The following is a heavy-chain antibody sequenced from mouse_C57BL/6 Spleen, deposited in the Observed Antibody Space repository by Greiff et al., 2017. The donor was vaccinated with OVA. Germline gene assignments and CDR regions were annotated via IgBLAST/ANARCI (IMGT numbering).Heavy chain of an antibody. Sequence: VHVKQSGAELVRPGASVKLSCTASGFNIKDDYMHWVKQRPEQGLEWIGWIDPENGDTEYASKFQGKATITADTSSNTAYLQLSSLTSEDTAVYYCTTPPNYYGSSYGFAYWGQGTLVTVSA. J-gene: IGHJ3*01. CDR1: GFNIKDDY. CDR2: IDPENGDT. CDR3: TTPPNYYGSSYGFAY. V-gene: IGHV14-4*01. D-gene: IGHD1-1*01.